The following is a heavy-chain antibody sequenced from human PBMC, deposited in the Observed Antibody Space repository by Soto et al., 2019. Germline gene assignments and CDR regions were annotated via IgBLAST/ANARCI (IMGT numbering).Heavy chain of an antibody. CDR1: GFTFNSFG. D-gene: IGHD3-16*02. Sequence: QVQLVESGGGVVQPGTSLRLSCAASGFTFNSFGIHWVRQAPGKGLEWVAVITYDGKNKYYADSVKGRFTISRDNSRDTLYLQMNSLTAGDTAMYYGAKDKGAFWGVLVFAFDYWGQGSLVTVSS. V-gene: IGHV3-30*18. CDR2: ITYDGKNK. CDR3: AKDKGAFWGVLVFAFDY. J-gene: IGHJ4*02.